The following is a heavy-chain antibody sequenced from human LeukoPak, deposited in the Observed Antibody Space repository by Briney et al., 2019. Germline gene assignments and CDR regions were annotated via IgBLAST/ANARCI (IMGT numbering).Heavy chain of an antibody. CDR3: AGEDNSSGYRPFDI. CDR2: INPNNGGT. J-gene: IGHJ3*02. CDR1: GYTFTGYY. V-gene: IGHV1-2*06. D-gene: IGHD3-22*01. Sequence: GASVEVSCKASGYTFTGYYIHWVRQAPGQGLDWMGRINPNNGGTNYAQKFQGRVTMTRGMSMSTAYMELSRLRSDDTAVYYCAGEDNSSGYRPFDIWGQGTMVTVPS.